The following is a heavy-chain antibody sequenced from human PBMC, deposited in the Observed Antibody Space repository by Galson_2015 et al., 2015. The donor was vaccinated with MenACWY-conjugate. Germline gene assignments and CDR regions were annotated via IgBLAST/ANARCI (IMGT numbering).Heavy chain of an antibody. Sequence: SLRLSCGASGFTFSNAWMNWVRQAPGKGLEWVGRIKSKTDGGTTDYAAPVKGRFTISRDDSKNTLYLQMNSLKTEDTAVYYCTTPTINYYDSSGYRIEIDYWGQGTLVTVSS. V-gene: IGHV3-15*07. CDR2: IKSKTDGGTT. D-gene: IGHD3-22*01. J-gene: IGHJ4*02. CDR3: TTPTINYYDSSGYRIEIDY. CDR1: GFTFSNAW.